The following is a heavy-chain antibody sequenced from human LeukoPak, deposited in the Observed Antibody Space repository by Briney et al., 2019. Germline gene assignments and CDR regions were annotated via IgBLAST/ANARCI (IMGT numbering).Heavy chain of an antibody. CDR2: IQYDGNRQ. CDR3: ARDRPLRGIFGVVQGIYLDP. V-gene: IGHV3-30*02. J-gene: IGHJ5*02. CDR1: GFIFSNYG. D-gene: IGHD3-3*01. Sequence: GGSLRLSCAASGFIFSNYGMHWVRQAPGKGLEWVSFIQYDGNRQVYRDSVKGRFTISRDNSKNTLDLQMNSLRDEDTAVYYCARDRPLRGIFGVVQGIYLDPWGQGTLVTVSS.